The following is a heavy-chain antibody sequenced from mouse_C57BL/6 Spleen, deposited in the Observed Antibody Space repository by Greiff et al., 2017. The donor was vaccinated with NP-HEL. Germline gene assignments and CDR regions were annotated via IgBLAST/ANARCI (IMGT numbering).Heavy chain of an antibody. V-gene: IGHV1-59*01. D-gene: IGHD2-1*01. CDR2: IDPSDSYT. J-gene: IGHJ1*03. Sequence: QVQLQQPGAELVRPGTSVKLSCKASGYTFTSYWMHWVKQRPGQGLEWIGVIDPSDSYTNYNQKFKGKATLTVDTSSSTAYMQLSSLTSEDSAVYYCARSGGNPYWYFDVWGTGTTVTVSS. CDR3: ARSGGNPYWYFDV. CDR1: GYTFTSYW.